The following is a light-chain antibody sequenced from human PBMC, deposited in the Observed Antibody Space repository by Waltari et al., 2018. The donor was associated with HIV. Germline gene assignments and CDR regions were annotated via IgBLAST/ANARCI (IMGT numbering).Light chain of an antibody. CDR1: SSNIGRND. V-gene: IGLV2-23*02. CDR3: CSYAGSSTSVV. CDR2: EVS. Sequence: QSVLTQPPSVSAAPGQRVTISCSGSSSNIGRNDVSWYQPLPGTAPKLMIYEVSKRPSGVSNRFSGSKSGNTASLTISGLQAEDEADYYCCSYAGSSTSVVFGGGTKLTVL. J-gene: IGLJ2*01.